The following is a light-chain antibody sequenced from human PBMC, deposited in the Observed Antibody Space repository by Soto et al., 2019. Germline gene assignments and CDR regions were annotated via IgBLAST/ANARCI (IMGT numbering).Light chain of an antibody. V-gene: IGKV3-15*01. Sequence: IVLTLSPATLSLSPGKRASLSCRASQNISNYLIWYQQKPGEAPRLLIYDVSNRATGIPARFSGSGSGTEFTLTISTLQSEDVAIDYCQQYNSWPPYTFGQGTKVDIK. CDR1: QNISNY. J-gene: IGKJ2*01. CDR3: QQYNSWPPYT. CDR2: DVS.